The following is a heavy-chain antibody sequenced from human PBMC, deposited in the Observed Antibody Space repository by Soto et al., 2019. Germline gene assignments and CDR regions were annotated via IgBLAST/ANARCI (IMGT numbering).Heavy chain of an antibody. CDR1: GGSLSSYY. J-gene: IGHJ5*02. Sequence: QVHLQQWGAGLLRPSETLSLTCAVYGGSLSSYYWNWIRQSPGKGLEWIAEVHHSGSTNYNPSLKGRIPLSRDTPKSHFSLNLSSVPPADPAVYYCAGGGDWFAPWGQGALVTVSS. D-gene: IGHD3-16*01. CDR3: AGGGDWFAP. V-gene: IGHV4-34*02. CDR2: VHHSGST.